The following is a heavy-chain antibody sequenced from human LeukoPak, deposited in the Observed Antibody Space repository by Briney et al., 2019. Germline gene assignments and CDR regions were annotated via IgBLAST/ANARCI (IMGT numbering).Heavy chain of an antibody. J-gene: IGHJ4*02. CDR1: GGSFSGYY. CDR3: ARDRLSKYYYDSSPIDY. V-gene: IGHV4-34*01. Sequence: KPSETLSLTCAVYGGSFSGYYWSWIRQPPGKGLEWIGEINHSGSTNYSPSLKSRVTISVDTSKNQFSLKLSSVTAADTAVYYCARDRLSKYYYDSSPIDYWGQGTLVTVSS. CDR2: INHSGST. D-gene: IGHD3-22*01.